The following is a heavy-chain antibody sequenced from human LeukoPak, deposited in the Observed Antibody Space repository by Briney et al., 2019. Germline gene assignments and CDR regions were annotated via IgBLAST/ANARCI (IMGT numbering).Heavy chain of an antibody. CDR3: AKGQQLVLGVFDY. V-gene: IGHV3-23*01. Sequence: VGSLRLSCAVSGFTFSSYAMSWVRQAPGKGLEWVSGISGSGVSTYYADSVKGRFTLSRDNSKNTLYLQMNSLRAEDTAVYYCAKGQQLVLGVFDYWGQGTLVTVSS. J-gene: IGHJ4*02. CDR1: GFTFSSYA. CDR2: ISGSGVST. D-gene: IGHD6-13*01.